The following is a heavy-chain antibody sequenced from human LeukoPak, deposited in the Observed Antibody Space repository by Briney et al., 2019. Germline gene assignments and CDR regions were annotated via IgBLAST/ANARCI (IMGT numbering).Heavy chain of an antibody. CDR2: ISGSGGST. D-gene: IGHD4-17*01. J-gene: IGHJ4*02. CDR1: GFTFSSYA. CDR3: AKRGGDHQNHGDYEVDY. V-gene: IGHV3-23*01. Sequence: GGSLRLSCAASGFTFSSYAMSWVRQAPGKGLEWVSAISGSGGSTYYADSVKGRFTISRDNSKNTLYLQMNSLRAEDTAVYYCAKRGGDHQNHGDYEVDYWGQGTLVTVSS.